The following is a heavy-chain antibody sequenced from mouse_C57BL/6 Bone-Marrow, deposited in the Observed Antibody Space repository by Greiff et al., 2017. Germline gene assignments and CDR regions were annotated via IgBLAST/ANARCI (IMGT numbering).Heavy chain of an antibody. CDR2: ISSGGDYI. CDR3: TRVGYYDYYFDY. CDR1: GFTFSSYA. V-gene: IGHV5-9-1*02. D-gene: IGHD2-4*01. Sequence: EVQRVESGEGLVKPGGSLKLSCAASGFTFSSYAMSWVRQTPEKRLEWVAYISSGGDYIYYADTVKGRFTISRDNARNTLYLQMSSLKSEDTAMYYCTRVGYYDYYFDYWGQGTTLTVSS. J-gene: IGHJ2*01.